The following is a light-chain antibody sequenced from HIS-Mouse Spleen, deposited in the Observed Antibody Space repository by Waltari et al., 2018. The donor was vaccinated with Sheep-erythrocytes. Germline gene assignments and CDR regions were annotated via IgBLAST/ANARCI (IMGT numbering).Light chain of an antibody. CDR3: CSYAGSSTPWV. CDR1: SNHVGSYDL. CDR2: EDS. Sequence: QSALIQPASVSGSPGQSITISFTGTSNHVGSYDLVSWYQQHTGKAPKLMIYEDSKRPSGVSNRFSGSKSGNTASLTISGLQAEDEADYYCCSYAGSSTPWVFGGGTKLTVL. J-gene: IGLJ3*02. V-gene: IGLV2-23*01.